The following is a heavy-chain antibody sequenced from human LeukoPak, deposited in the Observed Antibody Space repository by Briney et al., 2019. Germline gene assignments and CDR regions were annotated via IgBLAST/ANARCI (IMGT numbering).Heavy chain of an antibody. V-gene: IGHV1-69*13. J-gene: IGHJ4*02. D-gene: IGHD3-3*01. CDR1: GGTFANYA. Sequence: SVKVSCQASGGTFANYAISGVRKAPGQGLEWMGGIIPIFGTGHSAQKFQGRLTITADESTRTTYMELSSLRSDDTAVYYCAKGHDDFRQFDFWGQGTLVIVSS. CDR2: IIPIFGTG. CDR3: AKGHDDFRQFDF.